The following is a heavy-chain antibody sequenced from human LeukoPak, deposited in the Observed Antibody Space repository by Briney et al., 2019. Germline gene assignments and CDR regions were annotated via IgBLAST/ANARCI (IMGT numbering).Heavy chain of an antibody. J-gene: IGHJ5*02. D-gene: IGHD3-10*01. Sequence: GGSLRLSCAASGFTFSSYSMNWVRQAPGKGLEWVSSISSSSSYIYYADSVKGRFTISRDNAKNSLYLQMNSLRAEDTAVYYCARDPIGGSGSPNWFDPWGQGTLVTVSS. V-gene: IGHV3-21*01. CDR2: ISSSSSYI. CDR1: GFTFSSYS. CDR3: ARDPIGGSGSPNWFDP.